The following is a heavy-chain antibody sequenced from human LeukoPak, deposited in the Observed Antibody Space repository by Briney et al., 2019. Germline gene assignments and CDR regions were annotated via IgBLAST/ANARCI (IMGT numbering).Heavy chain of an antibody. J-gene: IGHJ4*02. Sequence: ASVKVSCKASGYTFTSYYMHWVRQAPGQGLEWMGIINPSGGSTSYAQKFQGRVTMTRDTSTSTVYMELSSLRSEDTAVYYCARAELLWFGESTLLDYWGQGTLVTVSS. V-gene: IGHV1-46*01. D-gene: IGHD3-10*01. CDR3: ARAELLWFGESTLLDY. CDR2: INPSGGST. CDR1: GYTFTSYY.